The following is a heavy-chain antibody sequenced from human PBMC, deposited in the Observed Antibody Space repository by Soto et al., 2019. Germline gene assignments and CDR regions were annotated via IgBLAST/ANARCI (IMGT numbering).Heavy chain of an antibody. J-gene: IGHJ3*02. Sequence: SETLSLTCTVSGGSVSSSSYYWGWVRQPPGKGLEWIGSVYYSGRTYYNPSLKSRVTISVDKSKNQFSLKMSSVTAADTALYYCARVERGTATTVVDAFDIWGPGTMVTVSS. CDR2: VYYSGRT. D-gene: IGHD1-1*01. V-gene: IGHV4-39*01. CDR1: GGSVSSSSYY. CDR3: ARVERGTATTVVDAFDI.